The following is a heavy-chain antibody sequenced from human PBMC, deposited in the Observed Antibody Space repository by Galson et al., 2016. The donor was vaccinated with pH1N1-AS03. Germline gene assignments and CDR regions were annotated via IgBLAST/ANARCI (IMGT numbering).Heavy chain of an antibody. V-gene: IGHV3-21*01. D-gene: IGHD3-22*01. CDR1: GFTFSKTG. CDR2: ISSSSRFI. J-gene: IGHJ4*02. CDR3: ARDGGYSSGWIDF. Sequence: SLRLSCAASGFTFSKTGMNWVRQAPGKGLEWVAYISSSSRFIYYADAVQGRFTISKDNPKNSVYLHMNGLRADDTAVYYCARDGGYSSGWIDFWGQGTLVSVSS.